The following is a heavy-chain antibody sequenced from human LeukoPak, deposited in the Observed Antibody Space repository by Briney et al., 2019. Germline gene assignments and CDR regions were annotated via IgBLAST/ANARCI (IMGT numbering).Heavy chain of an antibody. CDR2: VTGPGDTT. CDR3: AKGPEIDL. Sequence: PGGSLRLSCATSGFTFTNYAMNWVRQAPGKGLEWVSAVTGPGDTTYYADSVKGRFFMSREDSKTTVYLQMNSLRAEDTAIYYCAKGPEIDLWGQGPLVTVSS. J-gene: IGHJ5*02. CDR1: GFTFTNYA. V-gene: IGHV3-23*01.